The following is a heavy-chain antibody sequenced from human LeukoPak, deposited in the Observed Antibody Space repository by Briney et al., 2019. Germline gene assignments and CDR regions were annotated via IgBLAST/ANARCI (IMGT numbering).Heavy chain of an antibody. J-gene: IGHJ3*02. Sequence: PGGSLRLSCAASGFTFSSYAMSWVRQAPGKGLEWVSGISGSSGSTYYADSVKGRFTISRDNSKNTLYLQMDSLRAEDTAVYYCAKDRRCSSTTCYDAFGIWGQGTMVSVSS. CDR3: AKDRRCSSTTCYDAFGI. CDR1: GFTFSSYA. V-gene: IGHV3-23*01. CDR2: ISGSSGST. D-gene: IGHD2-2*01.